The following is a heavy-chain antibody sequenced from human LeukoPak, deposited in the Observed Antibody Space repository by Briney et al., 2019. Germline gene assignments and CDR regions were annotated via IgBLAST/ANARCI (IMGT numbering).Heavy chain of an antibody. CDR1: GFTFSSYE. Sequence: GGSLRLSCAASGFTFSSYEMNWVRQAPGKGLEWVSYISSSGSTIYYADSVKGRFTISRDNAKNSLYLQMNSLRAEDTAVYYCARDVGSDPPRGEPLDYWGQGTLATVSS. CDR2: ISSSGSTI. J-gene: IGHJ4*02. V-gene: IGHV3-48*03. D-gene: IGHD1-14*01. CDR3: ARDVGSDPPRGEPLDY.